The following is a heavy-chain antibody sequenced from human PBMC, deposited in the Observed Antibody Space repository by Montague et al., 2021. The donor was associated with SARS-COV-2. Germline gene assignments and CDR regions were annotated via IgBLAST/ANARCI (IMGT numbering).Heavy chain of an antibody. CDR2: IYYSGST. J-gene: IGHJ4*02. Sequence: TLSLTCTVSGGSISSGGYYWSWIRQHPGKGLEWIGYIYYSGSTYYNPSLKSRVTISVDTSKNQFSLKLSSVTAADTAVYYCARAPATIFGVVKQIDHWGQGTLVTVSS. V-gene: IGHV4-31*03. CDR3: ARAPATIFGVVKQIDH. D-gene: IGHD3-3*01. CDR1: GGSISSGGYY.